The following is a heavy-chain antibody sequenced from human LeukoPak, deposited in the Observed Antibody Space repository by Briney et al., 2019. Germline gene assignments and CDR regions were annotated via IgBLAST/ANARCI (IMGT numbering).Heavy chain of an antibody. J-gene: IGHJ3*02. CDR3: AKTRESKAGAKYSSGPRAAFDI. D-gene: IGHD6-25*01. CDR1: GFTFSHYY. V-gene: IGHV3-11*01. CDR2: ISSSGSTI. Sequence: TGGSLRLSCAASGFTFSHYYMSWIRQAPGKGLEWVSYISSSGSTIYYADSVKGRFTISRDNAKNSLYLQMNSLRAEDTAVYYCAKTRESKAGAKYSSGPRAAFDIWGQGTMVTVSS.